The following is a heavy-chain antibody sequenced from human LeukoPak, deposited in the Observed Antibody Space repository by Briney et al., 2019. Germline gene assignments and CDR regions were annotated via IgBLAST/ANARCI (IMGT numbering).Heavy chain of an antibody. CDR3: AREFIAAPNYYYGMDV. Sequence: GGSLRLSCAASGFTFSSYSMNWVRQAPGKGLEWISYITTSGGAKNYADSVKGRFTISRDNSKNTLYLQMNSLRAEDTAVYYCAREFIAAPNYYYGMDVWGQGTTVTVSS. CDR2: ITTSGGAK. V-gene: IGHV3-48*01. J-gene: IGHJ6*02. D-gene: IGHD6-6*01. CDR1: GFTFSSYS.